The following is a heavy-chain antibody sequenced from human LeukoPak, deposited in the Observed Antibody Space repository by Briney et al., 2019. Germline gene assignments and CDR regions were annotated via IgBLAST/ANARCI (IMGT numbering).Heavy chain of an antibody. D-gene: IGHD2-2*03. CDR1: GGSISSGDYY. J-gene: IGHJ5*02. V-gene: IGHV4-30-4*08. Sequence: SRTLSLTCTVSGGSISSGDYYWSWIRQPPGKGLEWIGYIYYSGSTYYNPSLKSRVTISVDTSKNQFSLKLSSVTAADTAVYYCARDVGYCSSTSCYNWFDPWGQGTLVTVSS. CDR2: IYYSGST. CDR3: ARDVGYCSSTSCYNWFDP.